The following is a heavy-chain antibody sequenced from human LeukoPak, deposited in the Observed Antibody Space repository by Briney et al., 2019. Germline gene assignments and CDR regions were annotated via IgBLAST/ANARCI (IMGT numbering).Heavy chain of an antibody. CDR1: GGSISSSIYS. CDR2: IYYSGST. V-gene: IGHV4-39*01. J-gene: IGHJ4*02. CDR3: ARGDVGESTGWYYFDS. D-gene: IGHD6-19*01. Sequence: SETLSLTCTVSGGSISSSIYSWGWLRQPPGKGLEWIGSIYYSGSTYYNPSLKSRVTISVDTSKNQFSLRLSSVTAADTAVYYCARGDVGESTGWYYFDSWGQGKLVTVSS.